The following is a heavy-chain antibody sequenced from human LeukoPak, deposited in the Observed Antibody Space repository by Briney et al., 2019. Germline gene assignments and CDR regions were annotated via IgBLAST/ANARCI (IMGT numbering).Heavy chain of an antibody. CDR3: AKDPGIAVGGYFDY. Sequence: PGGSLRLSCAASGFTFSGYGMYWVRQAPGKGLEWVAFIRYDGSNKYYADSVKGRFTISRDNSKNTLYLQMNSLRAEDTAVYYCAKDPGIAVGGYFDYWGQGTLVTVSS. CDR1: GFTFSGYG. J-gene: IGHJ4*02. CDR2: IRYDGSNK. D-gene: IGHD6-19*01. V-gene: IGHV3-30*02.